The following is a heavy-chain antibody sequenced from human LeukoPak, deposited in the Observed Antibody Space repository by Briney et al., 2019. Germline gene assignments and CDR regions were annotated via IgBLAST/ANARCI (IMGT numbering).Heavy chain of an antibody. Sequence: PSQTLSLTCAVSGYSISNIDWWGWIRQPPGKGLGWIGYIYYSRTIYSNPSRTSRVTMSVDTSKNQFSLKLRSVTAVDTAVYDCAMRGQTTLRAFDHWGQGTQVSVPS. CDR1: GYSISNIDW. CDR2: IYYSRTI. CDR3: AMRGQTTLRAFDH. J-gene: IGHJ4*02. D-gene: IGHD4-17*01. V-gene: IGHV4-28*02.